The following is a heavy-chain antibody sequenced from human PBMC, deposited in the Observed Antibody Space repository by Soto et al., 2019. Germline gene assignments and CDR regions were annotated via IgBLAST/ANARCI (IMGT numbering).Heavy chain of an antibody. CDR3: ARGCRIAEAGNHFSAY. V-gene: IGHV1-2*04. D-gene: IGHD6-19*01. Sequence: QVQLVQSGAEVKKPGASVKVSCKASGYIFTGYYMHWVRQAPGQGLEWMGWINPNSGDTNYAKKFQGWVTMTRDPXISXGYMELSRLTFDDTAVYYCARGCRIAEAGNHFSAYWGQGTLVTVSS. CDR1: GYIFTGYY. J-gene: IGHJ4*02. CDR2: INPNSGDT.